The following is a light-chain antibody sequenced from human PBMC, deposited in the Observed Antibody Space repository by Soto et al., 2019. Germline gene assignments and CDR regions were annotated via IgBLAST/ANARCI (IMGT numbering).Light chain of an antibody. J-gene: IGKJ5*01. CDR1: QSVSIY. CDR2: DAS. CDR3: QQRSNWPPEIT. V-gene: IGKV3-11*01. Sequence: EIVLTQSPATLSLFPVERATLSCRASQSVSIYLAWYQQKPGQAPRLLIYDASNRATGIPARFSGSGSGTDFTLTISSLEPEDFAVDYCQQRSNWPPEITFGQGTRLEIK.